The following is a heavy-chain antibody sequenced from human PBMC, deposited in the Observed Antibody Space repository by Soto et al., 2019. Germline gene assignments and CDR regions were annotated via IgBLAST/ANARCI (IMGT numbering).Heavy chain of an antibody. V-gene: IGHV3-30-3*01. CDR2: ILYDGSNK. J-gene: IGHJ6*02. CDR3: ARETDGMDV. CDR1: GFSFSSYA. Sequence: QVQLVESGGGVVQPGRSLRLSCAASGFSFSSYAMHWVRQAPGKGLEWVAVILYDGSNKYYADSVKGRFTISKDNSKNTLFLQMNSLRAEGTAVYYCARETDGMDVWGQGTTVTVAS. D-gene: IGHD1-1*01.